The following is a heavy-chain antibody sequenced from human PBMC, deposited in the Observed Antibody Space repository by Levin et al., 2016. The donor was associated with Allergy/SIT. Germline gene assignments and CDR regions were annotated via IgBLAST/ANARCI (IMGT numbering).Heavy chain of an antibody. Sequence: ASVKVSCKASGYTFSNYGISWVRQAPGQGLEWMGWISGSNGNTNFAQRFQGRVTMTTDTSTSTTYMELRSLRSDDTAVYYCARTGMVKTYYYYMDVWGKGTTVTVSS. CDR1: GYTFSNYG. D-gene: IGHD2-8*01. CDR3: ARTGMVKTYYYYMDV. V-gene: IGHV1-18*01. CDR2: ISGSNGNT. J-gene: IGHJ6*03.